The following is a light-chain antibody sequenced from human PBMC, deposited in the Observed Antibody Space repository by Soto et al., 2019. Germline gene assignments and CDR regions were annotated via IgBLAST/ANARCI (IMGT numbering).Light chain of an antibody. V-gene: IGKV3-20*01. J-gene: IGKJ3*01. CDR2: AS. Sequence: EIVLTQSPGALSLSPGERATLSRRASQSVSDSYLAWYQQKPGQAPRLLIYASSRATGIPDRFSGSGSGTDFTLTISRLEPEDFAVYYCQHYGTSALFGPGTKVDIK. CDR3: QHYGTSAL. CDR1: QSVSDSY.